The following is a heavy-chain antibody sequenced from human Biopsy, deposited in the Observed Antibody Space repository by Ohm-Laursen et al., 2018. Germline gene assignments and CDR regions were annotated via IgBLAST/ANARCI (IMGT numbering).Heavy chain of an antibody. D-gene: IGHD3-3*01. Sequence: SETLSLTCTVSGGPISSDYWSWIRQSPRKGLEWIGHISDRGTTNYNPSLRGRVTISVDTSKKQFSLKLSSVTAADTAVFFCARLYRLDDYWNDDPPDAFDVWGQGTMVTVSS. CDR3: ARLYRLDDYWNDDPPDAFDV. J-gene: IGHJ3*01. V-gene: IGHV4-59*01. CDR1: GGPISSDY. CDR2: ISDRGTT.